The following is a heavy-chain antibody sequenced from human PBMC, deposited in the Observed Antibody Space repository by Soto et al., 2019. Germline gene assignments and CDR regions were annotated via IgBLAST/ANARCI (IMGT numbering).Heavy chain of an antibody. CDR3: ERHEDLDSYYFDS. J-gene: IGHJ4*02. Sequence: SETLSLTCTVSGGSISSYYWSWIRQPPGKGLEWIGYIYYSGSTNYNPSLKSRVTISVDTSKNQFSLKLSSVTAADTAVYYCERHEDLDSYYFDSWGRGTLVTV. V-gene: IGHV4-59*08. CDR1: GGSISSYY. CDR2: IYYSGST.